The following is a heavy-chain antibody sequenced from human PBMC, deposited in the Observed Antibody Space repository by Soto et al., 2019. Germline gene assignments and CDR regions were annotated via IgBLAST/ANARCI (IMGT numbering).Heavy chain of an antibody. V-gene: IGHV2-70*11. Sequence: ESGPTLVNPTQTLTLTCIFSGFSLSTSGVGVGWIRQPPGKALEWLARIDWDDDKYYSTSLKTRLTISKDTSKNQVVLTMTNMDPVDTATYYCARAETYYDILTGYSYYYGMDVWGQGTTVTVSS. CDR1: GFSLSTSGVG. CDR2: IDWDDDK. D-gene: IGHD3-9*01. J-gene: IGHJ6*02. CDR3: ARAETYYDILTGYSYYYGMDV.